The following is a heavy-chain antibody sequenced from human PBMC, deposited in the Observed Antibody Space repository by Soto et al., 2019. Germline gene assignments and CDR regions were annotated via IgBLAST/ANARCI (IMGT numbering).Heavy chain of an antibody. D-gene: IGHD5-12*01. J-gene: IGHJ6*02. V-gene: IGHV3-33*01. CDR3: ARDRDGYKKRVGMDV. CDR1: GFTFSSYG. Sequence: QVQLVESGGGVVQPGRSLRLSCAASGFTFSSYGMHWVRQAPGKGLEWVAVIWYDGSNKYYADSVKGRFTISRDNSKNTLYLQMNSLRAEDTAVYYCARDRDGYKKRVGMDVWGQGTTVTVSS. CDR2: IWYDGSNK.